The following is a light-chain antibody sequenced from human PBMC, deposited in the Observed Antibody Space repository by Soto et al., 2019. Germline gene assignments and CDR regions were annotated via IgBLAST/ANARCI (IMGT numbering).Light chain of an antibody. CDR1: SSNVGSYN. V-gene: IGLV1-44*01. CDR2: SYN. J-gene: IGLJ3*02. CDR3: AAWDDSMNGWV. Sequence: QSVLTQPPSASGTPGQRVTTSCSGSSSNVGSYNVNWYQQVPGTAPKVLIHSYNRRPSGVSDRFSGSQSGTSASLAISDLQSDDAADYFCAAWDDSMNGWVFGGGTKVTVL.